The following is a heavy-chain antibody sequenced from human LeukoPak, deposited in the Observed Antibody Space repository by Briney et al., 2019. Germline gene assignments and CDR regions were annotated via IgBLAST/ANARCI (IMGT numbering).Heavy chain of an antibody. CDR1: GFTVSSKY. CDR2: IYNDGST. CDR3: AKDHRYSSPSPFDI. V-gene: IGHV3-53*01. D-gene: IGHD5-18*01. Sequence: GGSLRLSCAASGFTVSSKYMSWVRQAPGKGLEWVSVIYNDGSTSYADSVKGRFTVSRDNSKNTLYLQMNSLRVEDTAVYYCAKDHRYSSPSPFDIWGQGTMVTVSS. J-gene: IGHJ3*02.